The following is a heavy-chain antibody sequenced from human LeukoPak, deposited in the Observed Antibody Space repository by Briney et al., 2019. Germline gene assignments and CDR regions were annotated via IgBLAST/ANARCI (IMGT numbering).Heavy chain of an antibody. CDR1: GGSISTYY. CDR3: ARVGDGLFDY. J-gene: IGHJ4*02. Sequence: SETLSLTCTVSGGSISTYYWTWIRQPPGKGLEWIGYIYYSGNTNYNPSLKSRVTISIDTSKNQFSLKLSSVTAADTAVYYCARVGDGLFDYWGQGTLVTVSS. CDR2: IYYSGNT. V-gene: IGHV4-59*08. D-gene: IGHD1-26*01.